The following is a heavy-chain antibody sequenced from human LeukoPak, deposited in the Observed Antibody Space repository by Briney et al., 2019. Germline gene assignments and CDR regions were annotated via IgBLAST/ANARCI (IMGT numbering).Heavy chain of an antibody. V-gene: IGHV3-48*03. CDR1: GFTFSSYE. Sequence: GGSLRLSCAASGFTFSSYEMNWVRQAPGKGLEWVSYISSSGSTIYYADSVKGRFTISRDNAKNSLYVQMNSLRAEDTAVYYCARAVVGAGYGMDVWGQGTTVTVSS. CDR3: ARAVVGAGYGMDV. CDR2: ISSSGSTI. D-gene: IGHD1-26*01. J-gene: IGHJ6*02.